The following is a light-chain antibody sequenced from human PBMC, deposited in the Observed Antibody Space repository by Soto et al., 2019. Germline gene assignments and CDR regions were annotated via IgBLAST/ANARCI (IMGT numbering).Light chain of an antibody. J-gene: IGKJ1*01. CDR3: HQYDHWPQT. V-gene: IGKV3-15*01. CDR2: GAS. CDR1: QSVRSY. Sequence: EIVVTQSPGTLSLSPGERATLSCGASQSVRSYLAWYQQKPGQAPRLLIHGASTRAPGIPARFSGSGSGTDFTLTISSLQSEDFAVYYCHQYDHWPQTFGQGTKVDIK.